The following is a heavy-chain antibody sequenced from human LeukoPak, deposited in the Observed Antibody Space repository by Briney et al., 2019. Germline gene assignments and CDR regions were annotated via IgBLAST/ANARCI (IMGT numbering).Heavy chain of an antibody. D-gene: IGHD3-22*01. J-gene: IGHJ4*02. V-gene: IGHV3-48*01. CDR1: GFTFSSYS. CDR3: ARRSTYYDSSGQVPFDY. Sequence: GGSLRLSCAGSGFTFSSYSMNWVRQAPGKGLEWGAYISGSTSAIYYADSVKGRFTISRDNGKNTLYLQMNSLRAEDTAVYYWARRSTYYDSSGQVPFDYWGQGTLVTGSS. CDR2: ISGSTSAI.